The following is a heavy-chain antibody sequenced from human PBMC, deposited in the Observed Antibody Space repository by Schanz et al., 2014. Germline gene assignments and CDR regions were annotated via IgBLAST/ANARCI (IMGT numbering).Heavy chain of an antibody. J-gene: IGHJ3*02. Sequence: VQLVESGGGLVQPGGSLRLSCVASGFTFSSFSMNWVRQTPEKGLEWVSIVSHDGFTKHYADSVRGRFTLSRDNSKNTVYLQMNSLRAEDTALYFCATDYSGGGCHIWGQGTMVTVSS. CDR1: GFTFSSFS. CDR2: VSHDGFTK. V-gene: IGHV3-30*03. D-gene: IGHD6-19*01. CDR3: ATDYSGGGCHI.